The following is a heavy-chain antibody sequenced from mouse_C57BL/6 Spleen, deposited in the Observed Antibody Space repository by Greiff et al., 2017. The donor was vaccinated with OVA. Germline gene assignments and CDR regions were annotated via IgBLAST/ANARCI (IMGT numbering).Heavy chain of an antibody. CDR3: ASTAPGFAY. CDR2: IWTGGGT. Sequence: VKVVESGPGLVAPSQSLSITCTASGFSLTSYAISWVRQPPGKGLEWLGVIWTGGGTNYNSALKSRLSISKDNSKSQVFLKMNSLQTDDTARYYCASTAPGFAYWGQGTLVTVSA. CDR1: GFSLTSYA. D-gene: IGHD1-2*01. J-gene: IGHJ3*01. V-gene: IGHV2-9-1*01.